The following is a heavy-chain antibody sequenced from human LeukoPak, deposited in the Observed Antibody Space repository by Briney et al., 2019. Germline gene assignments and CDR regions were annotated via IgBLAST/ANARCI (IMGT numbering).Heavy chain of an antibody. CDR2: INPRGGST. CDR3: ARLGRETWAMDV. D-gene: IGHD3-16*01. Sequence: ASVKVSCKASGYTFTSYYMHWVRQAPGQGLEWMGIINPRGGSTSYAQKFQDRVTMTRDMSTRTVYMELSSLRSEDTAVYYCARLGRETWAMDVWGKGNAVTVSS. J-gene: IGHJ6*04. CDR1: GYTFTSYY. V-gene: IGHV1-46*01.